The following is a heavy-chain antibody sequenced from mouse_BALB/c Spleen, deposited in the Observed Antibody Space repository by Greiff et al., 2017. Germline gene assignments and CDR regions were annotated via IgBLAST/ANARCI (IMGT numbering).Heavy chain of an antibody. V-gene: IGHV1-54*01. CDR3: ARWLLRNPLAY. D-gene: IGHD2-3*01. Sequence: QVHVKQSGAELVRPGTSVKVSCKATGYAFTNYLIEWVKQRPGQGLEWIGVINPGSGGTNYNEKFKGKATLTADKSSSTAYMQLSSLTSDDSAVYFCARWLLRNPLAYWGQGTLVTVSA. J-gene: IGHJ3*01. CDR1: GYAFTNYL. CDR2: INPGSGGT.